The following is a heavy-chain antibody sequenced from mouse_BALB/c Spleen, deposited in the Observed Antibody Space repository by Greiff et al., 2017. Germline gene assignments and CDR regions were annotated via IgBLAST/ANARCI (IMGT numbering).Heavy chain of an antibody. V-gene: IGHV5-17*02. CDR2: ISSGSSTI. CDR1: GFTFSSFG. CDR3: ARSAYDGYYADY. Sequence: EVKLVESGGGLVQPGGSRKLSCAASGFTFSSFGMHWVRQAPEKGLEWVAYISSGSSTIYYADTVKGRFTISRDNPKNTLFLQMTNLRSEDTAMYYCARSAYDGYYADYWGQGTTLTVSS. D-gene: IGHD2-3*01. J-gene: IGHJ2*01.